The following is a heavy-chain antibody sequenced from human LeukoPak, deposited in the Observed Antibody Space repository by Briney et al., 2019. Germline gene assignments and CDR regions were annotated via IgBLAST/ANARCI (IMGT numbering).Heavy chain of an antibody. D-gene: IGHD6-19*01. CDR1: GFTFSSYS. Sequence: GGSLRLSCAASGFTFSSYSMNWVRQAPGKGLEWVSYISSSSSTIYYADSVKGRFTISRDNAKNSLYLQMNRLRDQDTGVYYCARDLPPGSRGWYLGYWGQGTLVSVSS. J-gene: IGHJ4*02. CDR2: ISSSSSTI. CDR3: ARDLPPGSRGWYLGY. V-gene: IGHV3-48*02.